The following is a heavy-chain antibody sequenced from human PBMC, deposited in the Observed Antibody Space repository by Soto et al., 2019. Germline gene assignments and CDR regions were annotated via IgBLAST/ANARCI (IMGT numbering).Heavy chain of an antibody. V-gene: IGHV3-30-3*01. CDR3: AREPREDDDSSGFDY. J-gene: IGHJ4*02. Sequence: QVQLVESGGGVVQPGTSLRLSCEASGFTFTSNAMHWVRQAPGKGLEWVALISYDGDNKYYADSVKGRFNISRDNSKNTLYLQMNSLRCDDTAVYYCAREPREDDDSSGFDYWGQGTLVTVSS. CDR2: ISYDGDNK. D-gene: IGHD3-22*01. CDR1: GFTFTSNA.